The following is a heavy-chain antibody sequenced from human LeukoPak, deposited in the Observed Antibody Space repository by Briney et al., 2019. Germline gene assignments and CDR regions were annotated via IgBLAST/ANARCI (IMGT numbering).Heavy chain of an antibody. V-gene: IGHV4-59*08. J-gene: IGHJ2*01. CDR3: ASYSGSYWYFDL. CDR2: IYYSGST. CDR1: GGSISSYY. D-gene: IGHD2-15*01. Sequence: SETLSLTCTVSGGSISSYYWSWIRQPPGKGLEWIGYIYYSGSTSYNPSLKSRVTISVDTSKNQFSLKLSSVTAADTAVYYCASYSGSYWYFDLWGRGTLVTVSS.